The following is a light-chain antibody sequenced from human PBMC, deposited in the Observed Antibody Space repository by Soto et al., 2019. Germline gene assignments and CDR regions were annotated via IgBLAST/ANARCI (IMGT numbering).Light chain of an antibody. J-gene: IGKJ1*01. CDR3: QHYNSYSEA. CDR2: KAS. CDR1: QTISSW. V-gene: IGKV1-5*03. Sequence: DIHMTQSPSTLPVSLGDRVTITCRASQTISSWLAWYQQKPGKAPKLLIYKASTLKSGVPSRFSGSGSGTEFTLTISSLQPDDFATYYCQHYNSYSEAFGQGTKVDIK.